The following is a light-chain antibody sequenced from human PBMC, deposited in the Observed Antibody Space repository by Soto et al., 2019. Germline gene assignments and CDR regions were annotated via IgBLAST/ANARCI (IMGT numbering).Light chain of an antibody. Sequence: QSALTQPPSVSGALGQRVTISCTGSSSNIGAGYDVHWYQQVPGTAPKLLIYGNNNRPSGVPDRFSGSKSGTSASLAIARLQAEDEADYYCQFYDGTLSGGVFGGGTKLTVL. CDR3: QFYDGTLSGGV. V-gene: IGLV1-40*01. CDR1: SSNIGAGYD. J-gene: IGLJ2*01. CDR2: GNN.